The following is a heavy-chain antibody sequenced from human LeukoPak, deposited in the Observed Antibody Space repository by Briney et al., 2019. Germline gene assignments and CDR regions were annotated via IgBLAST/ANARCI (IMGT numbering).Heavy chain of an antibody. V-gene: IGHV1-18*01. CDR2: ISAYNSNT. J-gene: IGHJ4*02. CDR1: GYTFTSYG. CDR3: ARDQGPDYGSGSYYKGVDY. D-gene: IGHD3-10*01. Sequence: ASVKVSCKASGYTFTSYGISWVRQAPGQGLEWMGWISAYNSNTNYAQKLQGRVTMTTDTSTSTAYMELRSLRSDDTAVYYCARDQGPDYGSGSYYKGVDYWGQGTLVTVSS.